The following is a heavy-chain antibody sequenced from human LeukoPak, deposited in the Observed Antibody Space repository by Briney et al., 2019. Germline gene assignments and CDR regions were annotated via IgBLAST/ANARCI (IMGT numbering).Heavy chain of an antibody. V-gene: IGHV3-11*04. Sequence: LSLTCALYGGSFSGYYWSWIRQAPGKGLEWVSYISSSGSTIYYADSVKGRFTISRDNAKNSLYLQMNSLRAEDTAVYYCARAHGWPSLFDYWGQGTLVTVSS. J-gene: IGHJ4*02. D-gene: IGHD2-15*01. CDR1: GGSFSGYY. CDR2: ISSSGSTI. CDR3: ARAHGWPSLFDY.